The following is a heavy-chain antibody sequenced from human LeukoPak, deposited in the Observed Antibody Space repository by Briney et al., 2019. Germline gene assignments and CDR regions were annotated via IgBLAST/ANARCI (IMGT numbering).Heavy chain of an antibody. CDR2: IKQDGSET. V-gene: IGHV3-7*01. Sequence: GGSLRLSCAASGFTFSTYWMSWVRQTPGVGLEWVANIKQDGSETDYADSVKGRFTISRDNAKNSLYLQMNSLRAEDTAVYYCARENYDFWSGYYTGPRQFDYWGQGTLVTVSS. D-gene: IGHD3-3*01. CDR3: ARENYDFWSGYYTGPRQFDY. CDR1: GFTFSTYW. J-gene: IGHJ4*02.